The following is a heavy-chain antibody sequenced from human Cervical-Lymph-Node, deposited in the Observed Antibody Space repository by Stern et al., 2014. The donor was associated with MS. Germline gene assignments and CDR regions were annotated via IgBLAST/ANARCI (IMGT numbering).Heavy chain of an antibody. J-gene: IGHJ5*02. CDR1: GGSISSYY. Sequence: QVQLGQSGPGLVKPSETLSLTCTVSGGSISSYYWSWIRQPPGKGLEWIGYIYYSGSTNYNPSLKSRVTISVDTSKNQFSLKLSSVTAADTAVYYCARVPYGSGVYNWFDPWGQGTLVTVSS. D-gene: IGHD3-10*01. V-gene: IGHV4-59*01. CDR3: ARVPYGSGVYNWFDP. CDR2: IYYSGST.